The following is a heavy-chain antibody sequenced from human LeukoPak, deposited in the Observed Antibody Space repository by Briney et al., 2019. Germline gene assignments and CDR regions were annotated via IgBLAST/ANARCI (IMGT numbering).Heavy chain of an antibody. V-gene: IGHV3-23*01. CDR2: IGASGEST. Sequence: GGSLRLSCAASGFTFSVAAMTWVRQAPGKGLEWVSLIGASGESTYYADSVKGRFTISRDNSKNTLSLQMNSLRVEETAMYFCAKDIQLSTWGLGTMVTVSS. J-gene: IGHJ3*01. CDR1: GFTFSVAA. CDR3: AKDIQLST. D-gene: IGHD5-24*01.